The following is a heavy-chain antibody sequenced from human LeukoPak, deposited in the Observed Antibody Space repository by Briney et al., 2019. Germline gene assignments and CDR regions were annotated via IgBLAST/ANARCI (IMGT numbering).Heavy chain of an antibody. CDR3: ARHSGSFNDAFDI. D-gene: IGHD1-26*01. J-gene: IGHJ3*02. CDR2: ISSSSSYI. CDR1: GFTFSSYS. Sequence: GGSLRLSCAASGFTFSSYSMNWVRQAPGKGLEWVSSISSSSSYIYYADSVKGRFTISRDNAKNSLYLQMNSLRAEDTAVYYCARHSGSFNDAFDIWGQGTMVTVSS. V-gene: IGHV3-21*01.